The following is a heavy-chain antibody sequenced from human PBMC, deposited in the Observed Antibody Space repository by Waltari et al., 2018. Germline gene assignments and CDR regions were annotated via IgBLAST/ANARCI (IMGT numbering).Heavy chain of an antibody. CDR3: AREWIVGASCN. CDR1: GFTFTSYS. CDR2: ISSSSSYI. D-gene: IGHD1-26*01. Sequence: EVQLVESGGGLVKPGGSLRLSCSASGFTFTSYSMNCVRQAPGKGLEWVSSISSSSSYIYYADSVKGRFTISRDNAKNSLYLQMNSLRAEDTAVYYCAREWIVGASCNWGQGTLVTVSS. V-gene: IGHV3-21*01. J-gene: IGHJ4*02.